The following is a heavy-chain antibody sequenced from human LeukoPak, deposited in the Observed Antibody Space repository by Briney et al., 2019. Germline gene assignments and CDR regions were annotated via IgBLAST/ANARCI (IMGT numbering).Heavy chain of an antibody. D-gene: IGHD6-13*01. CDR1: GFTFSSST. CDR3: VRGDSRDY. V-gene: IGHV3-21*01. J-gene: IGHJ4*02. CDR2: IGRSSRDM. Sequence: GESLRLSCAASGFTFSSSTMNWVRQAPGKGLEWVSSIGRSSRDMYYADSVRGRFTISRDNGKNSLFLQMNSLRAEDTSVYYCVRGDSRDYWGQGTLVTVSS.